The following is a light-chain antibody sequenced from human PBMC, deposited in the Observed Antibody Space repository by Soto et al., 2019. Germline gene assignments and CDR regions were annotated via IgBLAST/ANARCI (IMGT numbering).Light chain of an antibody. CDR2: GNT. Sequence: QTVVTQPPSVSGAPGQRVTISSTGSSSNIGAGYDVHWYQQLPGTAPKLLIYGNTNRPSGVPDRFSGSKSGTSASLAITGLQAEDEADYYCQSYDSSLSGSNVVFGGGTKLTVL. J-gene: IGLJ2*01. CDR3: QSYDSSLSGSNVV. V-gene: IGLV1-40*01. CDR1: SSNIGAGYD.